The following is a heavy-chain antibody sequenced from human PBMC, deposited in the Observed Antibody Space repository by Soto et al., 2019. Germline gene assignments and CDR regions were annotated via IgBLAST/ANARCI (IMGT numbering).Heavy chain of an antibody. CDR3: ARPYYDSSGYYYYYGMDV. D-gene: IGHD3-22*01. J-gene: IGHJ6*02. Sequence: GESLKISCKGSGYSFTSYGIGWVRPLPGKGLEWMGIIYPGDSDTRYSPSFQGQVTISADKSISTAYLQWSSLKASDTAMYYWARPYYDSSGYYYYYGMDVWGQGTTVTVSS. CDR1: GYSFTSYG. V-gene: IGHV5-51*01. CDR2: IYPGDSDT.